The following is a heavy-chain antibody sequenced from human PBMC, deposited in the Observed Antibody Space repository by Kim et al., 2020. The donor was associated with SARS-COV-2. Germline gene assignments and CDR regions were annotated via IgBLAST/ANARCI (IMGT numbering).Heavy chain of an antibody. D-gene: IGHD6-19*01. V-gene: IGHV3-23*01. Sequence: YADSVKGRFTISRDNSKNTLYLQMNSLRAEDMAIYYCAKSSSGRSLFDYWGQGTPVTVSS. CDR3: AKSSSGRSLFDY. J-gene: IGHJ4*02.